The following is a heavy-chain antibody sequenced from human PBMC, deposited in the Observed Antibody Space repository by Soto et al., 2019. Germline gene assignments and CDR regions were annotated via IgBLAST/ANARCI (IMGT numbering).Heavy chain of an antibody. J-gene: IGHJ4*02. Sequence: GGSLRLSCAASGFTLSSYGMHWVRQAPGKGLDWVAVISYDGSNKHYADSVKGRFTISRDNSKNTLYLQMNSLRAEDTAVYYCAKPRQEYSSSAAPDYWGQGSLVTVSS. D-gene: IGHD6-6*01. V-gene: IGHV3-30*18. CDR3: AKPRQEYSSSAAPDY. CDR1: GFTLSSYG. CDR2: ISYDGSNK.